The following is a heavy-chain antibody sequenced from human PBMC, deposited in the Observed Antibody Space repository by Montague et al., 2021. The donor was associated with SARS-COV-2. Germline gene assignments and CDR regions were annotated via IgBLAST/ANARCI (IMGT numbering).Heavy chain of an antibody. J-gene: IGHJ5*02. Sequence: SETLSLTCAVYGGSFSGYYWSWIRQPPGKGLEWIGEINHSGSTNYNPSLKSRVTISVDTSKNQFSLKLRSVTAADTAVYYCARERYSFSLTRGSTWFDPWGQGTLVTVSS. V-gene: IGHV4-34*01. CDR1: GGSFSGYY. D-gene: IGHD3-9*01. CDR2: INHSGST. CDR3: ARERYSFSLTRGSTWFDP.